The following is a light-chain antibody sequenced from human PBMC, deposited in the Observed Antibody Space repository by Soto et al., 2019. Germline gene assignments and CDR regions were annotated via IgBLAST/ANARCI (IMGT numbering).Light chain of an antibody. CDR2: EDS. J-gene: IGLJ2*01. Sequence: SYELTQPPSVSVAPGQTARITCGGNNIGSKSVHWYQQKPGQAPVVVVYEDSDRPSGIPERVSGSNSGNTATLTISRVEAGNEADYFCQVWDSSTDHHVVFGGGTKLTVL. V-gene: IGLV3-21*02. CDR3: QVWDSSTDHHVV. CDR1: NIGSKS.